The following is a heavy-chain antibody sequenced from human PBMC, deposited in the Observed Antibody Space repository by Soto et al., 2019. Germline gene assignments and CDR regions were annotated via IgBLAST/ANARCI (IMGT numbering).Heavy chain of an antibody. CDR3: ERTWLSVAGRLHFDY. CDR2: IYTSGST. CDR1: GGSISSYY. Sequence: PSETLSLTCTVSGGSISSYYWSWIRQPAGKGLEWIGRIYTSGSTNYNPSLESRVTISIDTSKKQVSLKLNSVTAADTAVNYCERTWLSVAGRLHFDYWGQGIPVTVSS. J-gene: IGHJ4*02. D-gene: IGHD6-19*01. V-gene: IGHV4-4*07.